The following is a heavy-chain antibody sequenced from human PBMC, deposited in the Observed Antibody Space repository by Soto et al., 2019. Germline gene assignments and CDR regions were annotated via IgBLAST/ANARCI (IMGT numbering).Heavy chain of an antibody. V-gene: IGHV4-34*01. CDR2: INHSGST. Sequence: PSETLSLTCAVYGGSFSGYYWSWIRQPPGKGLEWIGEINHSGSTNYNPSLKSRVTISVDTSKNRFSLKLSSVTAADTAVYYCARAVMHYYDSSGLDAFDIWGQGTMVTVSS. CDR3: ARAVMHYYDSSGLDAFDI. CDR1: GGSFSGYY. D-gene: IGHD3-22*01. J-gene: IGHJ3*02.